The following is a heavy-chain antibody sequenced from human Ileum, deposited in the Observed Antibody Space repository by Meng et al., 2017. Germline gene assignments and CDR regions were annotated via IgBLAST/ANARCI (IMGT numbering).Heavy chain of an antibody. J-gene: IGHJ5*02. CDR1: GFDFTIHA. D-gene: IGHD1-26*01. Sequence: GESLKISCATSGFDFTIHAMTWVRQFPGQGLEWVSSITCSGDRAYYADSVEGRFTISRDNSENTLHLQMNSLRAEDTAIYYCARALGRCGLGASPDPWGQGTLVTVSS. V-gene: IGHV3-23*01. CDR2: ITCSGDRA. CDR3: ARALGRCGLGASPDP.